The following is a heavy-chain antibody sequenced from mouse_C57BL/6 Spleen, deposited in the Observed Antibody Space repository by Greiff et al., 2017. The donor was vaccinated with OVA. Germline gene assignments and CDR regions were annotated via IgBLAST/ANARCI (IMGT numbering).Heavy chain of an antibody. CDR2: IYPGDGDT. Sequence: QVQLQQSGPELVKPGASVKISCKASGYAFSSSWMNWVKQRPGKGLEWIGRIYPGDGDTNYNGKFKGKATLTADKSSSTAYMQLSSLTSEDSAVYFCARSLTLTTPGYFDVWGTGTTVTVSS. D-gene: IGHD1-3*01. J-gene: IGHJ1*03. CDR3: ARSLTLTTPGYFDV. V-gene: IGHV1-82*01. CDR1: GYAFSSSW.